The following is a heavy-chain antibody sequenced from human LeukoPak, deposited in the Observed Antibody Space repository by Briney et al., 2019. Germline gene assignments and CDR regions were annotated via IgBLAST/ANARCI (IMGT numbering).Heavy chain of an antibody. CDR1: GFTFTNYW. J-gene: IGHJ4*02. Sequence: GGSLRLSCAASGFTFTNYWMSWVRQAPGKGVELVANIKQARSEKDYVDSVKGRFTISRDNSKNTLYLQMNSLRAEDTAVYYCAKVDNLVDHIDYWGQGTLVTVSS. V-gene: IGHV3-7*01. CDR2: IKQARSEK. D-gene: IGHD1-26*01. CDR3: AKVDNLVDHIDY.